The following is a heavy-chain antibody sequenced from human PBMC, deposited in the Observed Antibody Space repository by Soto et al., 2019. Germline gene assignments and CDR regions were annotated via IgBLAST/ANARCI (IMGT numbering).Heavy chain of an antibody. D-gene: IGHD3-22*01. V-gene: IGHV1-46*01. CDR3: ARGRFDSSALFYYYYGMDV. CDR1: GYTFTSYY. CDR2: INPSGGST. Sequence: GASMKVSCKASGYTFTSYYMHWVRQAPGQGLEWMGIINPSGGSTSYAQKFQGRVTMTRDTSTSTVYMELSSLRSEDTAVYYCARGRFDSSALFYYYYGMDVWGQGTTVTVSS. J-gene: IGHJ6*02.